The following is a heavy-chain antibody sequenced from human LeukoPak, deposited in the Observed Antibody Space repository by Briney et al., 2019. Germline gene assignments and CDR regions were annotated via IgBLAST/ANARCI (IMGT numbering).Heavy chain of an antibody. D-gene: IGHD1-26*01. V-gene: IGHV1-18*01. CDR2: ISAYNGNT. J-gene: IGHJ5*02. Sequence: ASVKVSCKASGYTFTSYGISWVRQAPGQGLEWMGWISAYNGNTDYAQKLQGRVTMTTDTSTSTAYMELRSLRSDDTAVYYCANLLGATLWFDPWGQGTLVTVSS. CDR3: ANLLGATLWFDP. CDR1: GYTFTSYG.